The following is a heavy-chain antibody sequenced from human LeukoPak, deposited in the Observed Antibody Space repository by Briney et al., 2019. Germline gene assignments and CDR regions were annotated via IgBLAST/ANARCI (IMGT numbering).Heavy chain of an antibody. J-gene: IGHJ4*02. CDR3: AKSYYYDSSGYYPY. CDR2: ISGSGGST. Sequence: GSLRLSCAASGFTFSSYAMSWVRQAPGKGLAWVSAISGSGGSTYYADSVKGRFTISRDNSKNTLYLQMNSLRAEDTAVYYCAKSYYYDSSGYYPYWGQGTLVTVSS. CDR1: GFTFSSYA. V-gene: IGHV3-23*01. D-gene: IGHD3-22*01.